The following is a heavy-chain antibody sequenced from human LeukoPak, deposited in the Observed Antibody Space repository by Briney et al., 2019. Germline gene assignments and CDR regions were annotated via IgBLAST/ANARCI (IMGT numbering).Heavy chain of an antibody. CDR2: INPSGSST. CDR3: ASRQWGYSSSSFDY. J-gene: IGHJ4*02. Sequence: ASVKVSCKASGYTFTSYYMHWVRQAPGQGLEWVGIINPSGSSTRYAQKFQGRVTMTRDMSTSTVYMELSRLRSEDTAVYYCASRQWGYSSSSFDYWGQGTLVTVSS. V-gene: IGHV1-46*01. D-gene: IGHD6-6*01. CDR1: GYTFTSYY.